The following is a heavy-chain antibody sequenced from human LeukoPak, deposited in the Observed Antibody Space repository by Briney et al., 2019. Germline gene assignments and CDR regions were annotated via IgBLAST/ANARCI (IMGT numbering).Heavy chain of an antibody. CDR3: ARDGSAYDFDC. V-gene: IGHV3-66*03. CDR1: GFTVSTNC. D-gene: IGHD5-12*01. J-gene: IGHJ4*02. Sequence: GGSLRLSCAASGFTVSTNCMSWVRQAPGKGLEWVSVIYDIGSTYYADSVKGRFTISRDNSKNTLYLQMNSLRAEDTAMYYCARDGSAYDFDCWGQGTLVTVSS. CDR2: IYDIGST.